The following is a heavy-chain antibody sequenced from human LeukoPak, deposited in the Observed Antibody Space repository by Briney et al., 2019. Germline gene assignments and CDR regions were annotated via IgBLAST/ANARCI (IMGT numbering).Heavy chain of an antibody. Sequence: SVKVSCKASGGTFSSYAISWVRQAPGQGLEWMGGLIPIFGTANYAQKFQGRVTITADESTSTAYMELSSLRSEDTAVYYCARVERALAVAGYFDYWGQGTLVTVSS. CDR1: GGTFSSYA. V-gene: IGHV1-69*13. CDR2: LIPIFGTA. CDR3: ARVERALAVAGYFDY. D-gene: IGHD6-19*01. J-gene: IGHJ4*02.